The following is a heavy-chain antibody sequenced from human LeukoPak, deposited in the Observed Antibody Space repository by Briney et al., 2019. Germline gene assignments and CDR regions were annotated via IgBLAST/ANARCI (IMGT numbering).Heavy chain of an antibody. J-gene: IGHJ4*02. V-gene: IGHV4-30-2*01. CDR3: ARGPRGIAVAGHVPFNY. CDR1: GGSISSGGYS. Sequence: SQTLSLTCAVSGGSISSGGYSWSWIRQPPGKGLEWIGYIYHSGSTYYNPSLKSRVTISVDRSKNQFSLKLSSVTAADTAVYYCARGPRGIAVAGHVPFNYWGQGTLVTVSS. D-gene: IGHD6-19*01. CDR2: IYHSGST.